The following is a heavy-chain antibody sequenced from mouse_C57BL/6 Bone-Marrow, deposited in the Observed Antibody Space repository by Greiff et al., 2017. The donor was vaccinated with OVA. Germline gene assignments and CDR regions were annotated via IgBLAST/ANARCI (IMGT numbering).Heavy chain of an antibody. CDR3: ARERSWYFDV. V-gene: IGHV5-16*01. CDR2: INYDGSST. J-gene: IGHJ1*03. CDR1: GFTFSDYY. Sequence: VKLMESEGGLVQPGSSMKLSCTASGFTFSDYYMAWVRQVPEKGLEWVANINYDGSSTYYLDSLKSRFIISRDNAKNILYLQMSSLKSEDTATYYCARERSWYFDVWGTGTTVTVSS.